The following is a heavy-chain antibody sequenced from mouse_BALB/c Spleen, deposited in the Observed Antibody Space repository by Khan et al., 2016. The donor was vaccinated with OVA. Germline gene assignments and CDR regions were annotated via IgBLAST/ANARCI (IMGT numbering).Heavy chain of an antibody. J-gene: IGHJ4*01. V-gene: IGHV2-4-1*01. CDR3: ARNGVCHYYGYGGMDY. D-gene: IGHD1-2*01. CDR2: IWRGGGT. Sequence: QVQLKESGPGLVQPSQNLSITCTVSGFSLTNFGVHWVRQSPGRSLEWLGVIWRGGGTDYDAAFISRLSITKENSKSQIFFKMNSLQVNDTAIDYCARNGVCHYYGYGGMDYWGQGTSVTVSS. CDR1: GFSLTNFG.